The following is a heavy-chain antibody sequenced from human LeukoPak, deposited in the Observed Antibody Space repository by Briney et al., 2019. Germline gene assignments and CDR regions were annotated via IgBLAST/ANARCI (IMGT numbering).Heavy chain of an antibody. D-gene: IGHD6-19*01. CDR3: ARDSPLAVAGSWFDP. CDR1: GYTFTIYG. CDR2: ISGYNGNT. Sequence: ASVTVSFKASGYTFTIYGISWVRQAPGKGLEWMGWISGYNGNTNYAQNLQGRVTITTDTSTSTAYMELRSLRSDDTAVYYCARDSPLAVAGSWFDPWGQGTLVTVSS. J-gene: IGHJ5*02. V-gene: IGHV1-18*01.